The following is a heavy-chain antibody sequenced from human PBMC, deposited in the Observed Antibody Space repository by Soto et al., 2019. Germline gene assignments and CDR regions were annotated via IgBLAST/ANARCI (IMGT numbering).Heavy chain of an antibody. CDR3: ARVAVRYYDSSGYQNFDY. CDR2: ISYDGSNK. CDR1: GFTFSSYA. V-gene: IGHV3-30*01. D-gene: IGHD3-22*01. J-gene: IGHJ4*02. Sequence: GGSLRLSCAASGFTFSSYAMHWVRQAPGKGLEWVAVISYDGSNKYYADSVKGRFTISRDNSKNTLYLQMNSLRAEDTAVYYCARVAVRYYDSSGYQNFDYWGQGTLVTVSS.